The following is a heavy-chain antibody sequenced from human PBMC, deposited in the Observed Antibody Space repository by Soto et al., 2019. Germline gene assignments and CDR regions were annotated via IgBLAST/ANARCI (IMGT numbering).Heavy chain of an antibody. Sequence: SETLSLTCAVYGGSFSGYYWSWIRQPPGKGLEWIGEINHSGSTNYNPSLKSRVTISVDTSKNQFSLKLSSVTAADTAVYYCARLRPRGVIIPGHYYYYGMEVWGQGTTVTVSS. CDR2: INHSGST. V-gene: IGHV4-34*01. J-gene: IGHJ6*02. D-gene: IGHD3-10*01. CDR1: GGSFSGYY. CDR3: ARLRPRGVIIPGHYYYYGMEV.